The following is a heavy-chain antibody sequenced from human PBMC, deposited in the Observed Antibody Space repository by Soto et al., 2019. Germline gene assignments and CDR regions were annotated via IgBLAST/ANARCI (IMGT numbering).Heavy chain of an antibody. V-gene: IGHV3-23*01. CDR2: ISGSGGST. CDR3: AKGETYYYGSGTQGPDAFDI. D-gene: IGHD3-10*01. CDR1: GFTLSSYA. Sequence: GGSLRLSCAASGFTLSSYAMSWVRQAPGKGLEWVSAISGSGGSTYYADSVKGRFTISRDNSKNTLYLQMNSLRAEDTAVYYCAKGETYYYGSGTQGPDAFDIWGQGTMVTVSS. J-gene: IGHJ3*02.